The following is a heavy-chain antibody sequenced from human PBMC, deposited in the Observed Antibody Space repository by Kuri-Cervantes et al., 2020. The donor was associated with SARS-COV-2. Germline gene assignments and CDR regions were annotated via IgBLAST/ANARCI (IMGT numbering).Heavy chain of an antibody. D-gene: IGHD4-11*01. Sequence: LSLTCAASGFTFRSFGMHWVRQAPGKGLEWVAVTSYDDSDRYYAESVKGRFTISRDNSKNTLYLQMNSLRAEDTAVYYCAKLGYSSTDAFDIWGQGKMVTVSS. CDR3: AKLGYSSTDAFDI. CDR1: GFTFRSFG. V-gene: IGHV3-30*18. CDR2: TSYDDSDR. J-gene: IGHJ3*02.